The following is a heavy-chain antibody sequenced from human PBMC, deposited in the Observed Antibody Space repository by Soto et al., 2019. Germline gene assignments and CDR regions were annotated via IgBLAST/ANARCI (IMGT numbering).Heavy chain of an antibody. D-gene: IGHD3-22*01. J-gene: IGHJ3*02. V-gene: IGHV1-69*02. CDR3: AMEGLYYDSGGYTDYAFDI. CDR2: IIPIPGIA. CDR1: GGTFSSYT. Sequence: QVQLVQSGAEVKKPVSSVKVSCKASGGTFSSYTISWVRQAPGQGLGWMGRIIPIPGIASYAQKLQGRLTITADKSTSTADMELSSLGSEDTAVYYCAMEGLYYDSGGYTDYAFDIWCQGTKVTVSS.